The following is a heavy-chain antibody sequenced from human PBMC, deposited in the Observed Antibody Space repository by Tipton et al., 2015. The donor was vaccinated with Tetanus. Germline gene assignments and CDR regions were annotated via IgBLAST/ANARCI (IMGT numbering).Heavy chain of an antibody. D-gene: IGHD5-18*01. CDR1: GGSVKGYY. CDR3: ARQKRGYSYGAFDY. J-gene: IGHJ4*02. Sequence: GLVKPSETLSLICTVSGGSVKGYYWSWIRQPPGKGLEWIGYIYYSGSTNYNPSLKSRVTISVDTSKNQFSLKLSSVTAADTAVYYCARQKRGYSYGAFDYWGQGTLVTVSS. CDR2: IYYSGST. V-gene: IGHV4-59*08.